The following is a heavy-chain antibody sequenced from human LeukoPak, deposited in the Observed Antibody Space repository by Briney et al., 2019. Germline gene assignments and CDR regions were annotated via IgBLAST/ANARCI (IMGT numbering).Heavy chain of an antibody. J-gene: IGHJ4*02. V-gene: IGHV3-48*03. Sequence: PGGSLRLSCAASGFTFSTYEMNWVRQALGNGLEWVSYISSSGSAIYYADSVNGRFTISRDNAKNSLYLQMNSLRAEDTAVYYCARYCSGGSCSDWGQGTLVTV. CDR1: GFTFSTYE. CDR3: ARYCSGGSCSD. D-gene: IGHD2-15*01. CDR2: ISSSGSAI.